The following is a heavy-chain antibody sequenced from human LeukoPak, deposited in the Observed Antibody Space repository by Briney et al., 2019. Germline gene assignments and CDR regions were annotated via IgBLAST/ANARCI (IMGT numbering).Heavy chain of an antibody. Sequence: GRSLRLSCAASGFTFDDYAMHWVRQAPGKGLEWVSGISWNSGSIGYADSVKGRFTISRDNAKNSLYLQMNSLRAEDTALYYCAKALGGGPRKFWGFDYWGQGTLVTVSS. CDR2: ISWNSGSI. CDR3: AKALGGGPRKFWGFDY. CDR1: GFTFDDYA. D-gene: IGHD3-16*01. J-gene: IGHJ4*02. V-gene: IGHV3-9*01.